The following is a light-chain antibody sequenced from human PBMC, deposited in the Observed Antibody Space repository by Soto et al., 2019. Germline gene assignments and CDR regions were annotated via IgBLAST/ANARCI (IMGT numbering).Light chain of an antibody. J-gene: IGLJ2*01. Sequence: QSVLTRPPSASGTPGQRVTISCSGSISNIGSNTVNWYQHLPGTAPKLLIYSNNQRPSGVPDRFSGSKSGTSASLAISGLQSEDEADYYCAAWDDRLNGVVFGGGTKLTVL. CDR3: AAWDDRLNGVV. CDR1: ISNIGSNT. CDR2: SNN. V-gene: IGLV1-44*01.